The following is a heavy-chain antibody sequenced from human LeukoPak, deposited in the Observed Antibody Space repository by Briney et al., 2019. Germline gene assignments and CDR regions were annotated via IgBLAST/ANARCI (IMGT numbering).Heavy chain of an antibody. Sequence: GGSLRLSCAASGFTFSSYGMHWVRQAPGKGLEWVAVIWYDGSNKYYADSVKGRFTISRDNSKNTLYLQINSLRAEDTAVYYCARVALTTVTPGRHPFDIWGQGTMVTVSS. D-gene: IGHD4-17*01. V-gene: IGHV3-33*01. CDR1: GFTFSSYG. CDR3: ARVALTTVTPGRHPFDI. CDR2: IWYDGSNK. J-gene: IGHJ3*02.